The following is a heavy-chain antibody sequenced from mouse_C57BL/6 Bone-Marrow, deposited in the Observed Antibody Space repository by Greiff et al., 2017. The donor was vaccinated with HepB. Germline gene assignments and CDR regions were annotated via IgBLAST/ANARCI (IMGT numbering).Heavy chain of an antibody. J-gene: IGHJ3*01. CDR1: VYTFTSYC. CDR3: SSWFAY. Sequence: VQLLQPGAELVKPGASVKLSCKASVYTFTSYCIHWVLQRPGQGLDWIGMIHPNSGSTNYNEKFKSKATLTVDKFSSTAYMKLSSLTSEDSAVYYCSSWFAYWGQGTLVTVSA. V-gene: IGHV1-64*01. CDR2: IHPNSGST.